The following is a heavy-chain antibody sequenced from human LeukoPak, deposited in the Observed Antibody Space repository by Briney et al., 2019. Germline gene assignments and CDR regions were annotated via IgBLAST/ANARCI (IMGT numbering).Heavy chain of an antibody. CDR2: INPNSGGT. V-gene: IGHV1-2*02. J-gene: IGHJ4*02. Sequence: ASVKVSCKASGYTFTGYYMHWVRQAPGQGLEWMGWINPNSGGTNYAQKFQGRVTMTRDTSISTAYMELSRLRSDDTAVYYCARASYDYVWGSYRTHFDYWGQGTLVTVSS. CDR3: ARASYDYVWGSYRTHFDY. CDR1: GYTFTGYY. D-gene: IGHD3-16*02.